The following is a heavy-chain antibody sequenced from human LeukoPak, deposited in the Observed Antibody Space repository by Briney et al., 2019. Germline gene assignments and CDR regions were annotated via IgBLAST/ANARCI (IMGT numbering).Heavy chain of an antibody. CDR1: GGSISSSSYY. V-gene: IGHV4-39*07. D-gene: IGHD3-22*01. CDR2: IYYSGST. Sequence: SETLSLTCTVSGGSISSSSYYWGWIRQPPGKGLEWIRSIYYSGSTYYNPSLKSRVTISVDTSKNQFSLKLSSVTAADTAVYYCARGPMIVRVLVWDYWGQGTLVTVSS. J-gene: IGHJ4*02. CDR3: ARGPMIVRVLVWDY.